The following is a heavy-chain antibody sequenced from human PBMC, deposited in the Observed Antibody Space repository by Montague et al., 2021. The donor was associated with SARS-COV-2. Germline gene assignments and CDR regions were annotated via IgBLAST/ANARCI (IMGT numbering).Heavy chain of an antibody. Sequence: SETLSLTCTVSGGSISSSSYYWGWIRQPPGKGLEWIGSIYYSGNTYYNPSLKSRVTISVDTSKNQVSLKLSSVTAADTAVYYCAKLLWCRCGFDYWGQGTLVTVSS. J-gene: IGHJ4*02. V-gene: IGHV4-39*07. CDR2: IYYSGNT. CDR1: GGSISSSSYY. D-gene: IGHD3-10*01. CDR3: AKLLWCRCGFDY.